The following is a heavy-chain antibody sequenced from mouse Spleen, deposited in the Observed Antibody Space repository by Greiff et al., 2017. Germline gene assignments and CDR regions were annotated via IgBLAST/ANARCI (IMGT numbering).Heavy chain of an antibody. CDR3: ARVDYYGSRSSFYWYFDV. CDR2: INPNNGGT. Sequence: VQLQQSGPELVKPGASVKISCKASGYTFTDYYMNWVKQSHGKSLEWIGDINPNNGGTSYNQKFKGKATLTVDKSSSTAYMELRSLTSEDSAVYYCARVDYYGSRSSFYWYFDVWGAGTTVTVSS. D-gene: IGHD1-1*01. V-gene: IGHV1-26*01. J-gene: IGHJ1*01. CDR1: GYTFTDYY.